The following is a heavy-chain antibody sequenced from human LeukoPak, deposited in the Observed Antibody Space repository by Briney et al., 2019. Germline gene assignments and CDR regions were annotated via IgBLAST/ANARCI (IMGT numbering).Heavy chain of an antibody. J-gene: IGHJ6*03. Sequence: SVKVSCKASGGTFSSYAISWVRQAPGQGLEWMGGIIPIFGTANYAQKFQGRVTITADESTSTAYMELSSLRSEDTAVYYCARSYDFWSDRKVYYMDVWGKGTTVTVSS. CDR1: GGTFSSYA. CDR2: IIPIFGTA. D-gene: IGHD3-3*01. CDR3: ARSYDFWSDRKVYYMDV. V-gene: IGHV1-69*13.